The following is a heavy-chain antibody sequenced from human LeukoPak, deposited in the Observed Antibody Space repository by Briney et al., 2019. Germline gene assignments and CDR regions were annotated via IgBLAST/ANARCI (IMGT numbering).Heavy chain of an antibody. V-gene: IGHV4-34*01. Sequence: SETLSLTCAVYGGSFSGYYWSWIRQPPGKGLEWIGEINHSGNTNYNPSLKSRVTISVDTSKNQFSLKLSSVTAADTAVYYCARFLSQAYCGGDCPNPVGFDYWGQGTLVTVSS. CDR3: ARFLSQAYCGGDCPNPVGFDY. CDR2: INHSGNT. D-gene: IGHD2-21*02. J-gene: IGHJ4*02. CDR1: GGSFSGYY.